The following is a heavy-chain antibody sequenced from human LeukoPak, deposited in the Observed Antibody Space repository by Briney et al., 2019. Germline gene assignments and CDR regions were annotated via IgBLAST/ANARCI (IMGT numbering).Heavy chain of an antibody. V-gene: IGHV1-3*03. CDR3: ARDGDYGDYLYFLDY. J-gene: IGHJ4*02. D-gene: IGHD4-17*01. Sequence: ASVKVSRKASGYTFTSYAMHWVRQAPGQRLEWMGWINAGNGNTKYSQEFQGRVTITRDTSASTAYMELSSLRSEDMAVYYCARDGDYGDYLYFLDYWGQGTLVTVSS. CDR2: INAGNGNT. CDR1: GYTFTSYA.